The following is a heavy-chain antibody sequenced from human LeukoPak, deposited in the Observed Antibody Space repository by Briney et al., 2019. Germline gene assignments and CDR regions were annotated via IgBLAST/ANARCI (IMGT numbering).Heavy chain of an antibody. D-gene: IGHD2-21*01. J-gene: IGHJ6*03. CDR2: INHSGST. CDR3: ARRVRLHYLDYYYYYMDV. Sequence: SETLSLTCAVFGGSFSGYYWSWIRQPPGKGLEWIGEINHSGSTNYNPSLKSRVTISVDTSKNQFSLKLSSVTAADTAEHYCARRVRLHYLDYYYYYMDVWGKGTTVTVSS. CDR1: GGSFSGYY. V-gene: IGHV4-34*01.